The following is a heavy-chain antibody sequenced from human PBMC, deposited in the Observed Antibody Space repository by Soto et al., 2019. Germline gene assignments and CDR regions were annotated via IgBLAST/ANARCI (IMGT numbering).Heavy chain of an antibody. CDR2: IIPILGIA. V-gene: IGHV1-69*02. CDR1: GGTFSSYT. D-gene: IGHD5-12*01. J-gene: IGHJ4*02. Sequence: QVQLVQSGAEVKKPGSSVKVSCKAYGGTFSSYTISWVRQAPGQGLEWMGRIIPILGIANYAQKFQGRVTITADKFTSTSYMELSSLRSEDPAVYYLASGDFGDGYPQYKMWGQVSLFTVSS. CDR3: ASGDFGDGYPQYKM.